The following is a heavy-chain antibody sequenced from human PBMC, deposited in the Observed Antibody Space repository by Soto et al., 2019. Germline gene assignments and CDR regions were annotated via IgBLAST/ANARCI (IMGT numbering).Heavy chain of an antibody. Sequence: EASVKVSCKASGYTFTGYYMHWVRQAPGQGLEWMGWINPNSGGTNYAQKFQGWVTMTRDTSISTAYMELSRLRSDDTAVYYCARKLELRGSYYYYYDMDVWGQGTTVTVSS. V-gene: IGHV1-2*04. CDR1: GYTFTGYY. D-gene: IGHD1-7*01. CDR2: INPNSGGT. J-gene: IGHJ6*02. CDR3: ARKLELRGSYYYYYDMDV.